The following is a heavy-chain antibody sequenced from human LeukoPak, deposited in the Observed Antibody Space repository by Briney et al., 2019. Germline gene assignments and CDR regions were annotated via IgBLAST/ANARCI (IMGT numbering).Heavy chain of an antibody. CDR1: GFSFSTYW. V-gene: IGHV3-11*01. CDR3: ARGWLRGYFDY. Sequence: GGSLKLSCVGSGFSFSTYWMSWVRQAPGKGLEWVSYISSSGSTIFYADSVKGRFTISRDNAKNSLYLQMNSLRAEDTAVYYCARGWLRGYFDYWGQGTLVTVSS. CDR2: ISSSGSTI. J-gene: IGHJ4*02. D-gene: IGHD5-18*01.